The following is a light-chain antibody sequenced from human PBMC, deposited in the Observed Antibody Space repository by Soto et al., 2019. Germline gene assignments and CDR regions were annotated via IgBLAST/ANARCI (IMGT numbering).Light chain of an antibody. J-gene: IGKJ4*01. CDR1: QNVKTR. V-gene: IGKV3-15*01. CDR3: QQYDEWPLT. CDR2: DAF. Sequence: EKVMTQSPATLSVSPGERATLSCRASQNVKTRLAWYQQKPGQAPRLLIFDAFTRATGIPARFSGSASGTDFTLTISSLQSEDSAVYYCQQYDEWPLTFGGGTKVDNK.